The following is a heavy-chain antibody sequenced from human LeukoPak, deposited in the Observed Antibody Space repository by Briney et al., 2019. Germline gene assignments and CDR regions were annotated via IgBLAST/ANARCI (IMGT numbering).Heavy chain of an antibody. J-gene: IGHJ4*02. V-gene: IGHV3-23*01. CDR1: GFTFSSYA. CDR2: ISGSGGST. CDR3: ALRGSYSYFDY. Sequence: GGSLRLSCAASGFTFSSYAMSWVRQAPGKRLEWVSAISGSGGSTYYADSVKGRFTISRDNAKNSLYLQMNSLRAEDTAVYYCALRGSYSYFDYWGQGTLVTVSS. D-gene: IGHD1-26*01.